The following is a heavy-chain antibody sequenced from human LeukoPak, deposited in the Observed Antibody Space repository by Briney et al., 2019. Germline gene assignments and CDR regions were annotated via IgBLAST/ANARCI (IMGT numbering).Heavy chain of an antibody. J-gene: IGHJ3*02. D-gene: IGHD3-3*01. CDR2: ISGSGGST. CDR1: GFTFSSYA. CDR3: AKDHTIFGVVINDAFDI. Sequence: GGSLRLSCAASGFTFSSYAMSWVRQAPGKGLEWVSAISGSGGSTYYADSVKGRFTISRDNSKNTLYLQMNSLRAEDTAVYYCAKDHTIFGVVINDAFDIWGQGTIVTVSS. V-gene: IGHV3-23*01.